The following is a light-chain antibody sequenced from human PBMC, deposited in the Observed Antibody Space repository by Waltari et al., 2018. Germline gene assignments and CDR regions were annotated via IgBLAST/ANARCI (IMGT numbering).Light chain of an antibody. V-gene: IGLV3-25*03. CDR1: ALPKQY. J-gene: IGLJ3*02. Sequence: SYELTQPPSVSVSPGQTARITCSGAALPKQYAYWYQQKPGLAPVLVIYKDSERPSGIPERFSGSSSGTTVTLTISGVQAEDEADYYCQSADSSGTYKVFGGGTKLTVL. CDR2: KDS. CDR3: QSADSSGTYKV.